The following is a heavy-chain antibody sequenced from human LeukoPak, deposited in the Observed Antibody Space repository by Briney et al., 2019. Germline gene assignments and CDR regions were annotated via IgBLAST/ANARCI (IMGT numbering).Heavy chain of an antibody. D-gene: IGHD6-19*01. CDR2: IYYSGST. J-gene: IGHJ6*02. CDR1: GGSISSYY. V-gene: IGHV4-59*12. CDR3: AWSSGRYELYYYYGMDV. Sequence: KPSETLSLTCTVSGGSISSYYWSWIRQPLGKGLEWIGYIYYSGSTNYNPSLKSRVTISVDTSKNQFSLKLSSVTAADTAVYYCAWSSGRYELYYYYGMDVWGQGTTVTVSS.